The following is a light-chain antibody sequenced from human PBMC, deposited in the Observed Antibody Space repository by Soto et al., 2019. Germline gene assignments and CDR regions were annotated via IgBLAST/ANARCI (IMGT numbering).Light chain of an antibody. CDR2: GNN. J-gene: IGLJ1*01. CDR3: QSYHSTLSARYV. V-gene: IGLV1-40*01. CDR1: SSNIGADYD. Sequence: QSVLTQPPSVSGAPGQRVTISRTGSSSNIGADYDVHWYQQRPGTAPKLLIFGNNNRPSGVPDRFSGSKSSTSASLAITGLQAEDAGDYYGQSYHSTLSARYVFGTGTKVTVL.